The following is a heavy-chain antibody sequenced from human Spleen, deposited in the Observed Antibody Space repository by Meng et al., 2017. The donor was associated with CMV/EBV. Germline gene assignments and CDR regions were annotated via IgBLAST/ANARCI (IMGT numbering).Heavy chain of an antibody. D-gene: IGHD4-17*01. Sequence: VDLGESGPGLVKPSEPLSLPCTVFGGYISSYYWSWIRQPPGKGLEWIGYIYYSGSTNYNPSLKSRVTISVDTSKNQFSLKLSSVTAADTAVYYCARGLEYGDYVNWFDPWGQGTLVTVSS. V-gene: IGHV4-59*01. CDR3: ARGLEYGDYVNWFDP. CDR1: GGYISSYY. CDR2: IYYSGST. J-gene: IGHJ5*02.